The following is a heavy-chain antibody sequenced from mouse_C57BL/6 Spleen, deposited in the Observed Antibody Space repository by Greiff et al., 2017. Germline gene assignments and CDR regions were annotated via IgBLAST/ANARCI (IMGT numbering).Heavy chain of an antibody. J-gene: IGHJ1*03. CDR1: GFTFSSYG. CDR3: SISYGSSYGYFDF. D-gene: IGHD1-1*01. CDR2: ISSGGSYT. V-gene: IGHV5-6*01. Sequence: EVQLVESGGDLVKPGGSLKLSCAASGFTFSSYGMSWVRQTPDKRLEWVATISSGGSYTYYPDSVKGRFTISRDKAKNTLYLQMSSLKSEDTAIYYCSISYGSSYGYFDFGGTGTTVTVSS.